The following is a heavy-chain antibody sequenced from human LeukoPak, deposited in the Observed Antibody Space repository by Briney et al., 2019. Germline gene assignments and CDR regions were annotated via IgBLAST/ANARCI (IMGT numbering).Heavy chain of an antibody. CDR3: ARDPLGPLYYYDSSGYFYFDY. CDR1: GFTFSSYS. Sequence: PGGSLRLSCAASGFTFSSYSMTWVRQAPGEGLEWVSYIGSSSSTIYYADSVKGRFTISRDNAKNSPYLQMNSLRAEDTAVYYCARDPLGPLYYYDSSGYFYFDYWGQGTLVTVSS. CDR2: IGSSSSTI. D-gene: IGHD3-22*01. J-gene: IGHJ4*02. V-gene: IGHV3-48*04.